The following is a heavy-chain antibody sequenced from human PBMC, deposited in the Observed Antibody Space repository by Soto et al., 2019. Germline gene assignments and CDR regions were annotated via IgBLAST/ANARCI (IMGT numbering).Heavy chain of an antibody. CDR2: ISSCGSTI. V-gene: IGHV3-48*03. CDR3: ARDAKLQLIPDYYGMDV. Sequence: GGSLRLSCAASGFTFSSYEMNWVRQAPGKGLEWVSYISSCGSTIYYADSVKGRFTISRDNAKNSLYLQMNSLRAEDTAVYYCARDAKLQLIPDYYGMDVWGQGTTVTVSS. CDR1: GFTFSSYE. J-gene: IGHJ6*02. D-gene: IGHD6-6*01.